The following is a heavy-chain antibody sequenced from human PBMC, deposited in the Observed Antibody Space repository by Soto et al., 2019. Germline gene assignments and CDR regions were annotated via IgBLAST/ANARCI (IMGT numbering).Heavy chain of an antibody. J-gene: IGHJ6*02. D-gene: IGHD6-13*01. CDR2: IYPGDSDT. V-gene: IGHV5-51*01. CDR1: GYSFTSYW. Sequence: PGESLKISCKGSGYSFTSYWIGWVRQMPGKGLEWMGIIYPGDSDTRYGPSFQGQVTISADKSISTAYLQWSSLKASDTAMYYCATTSAAGKYYYGMDVWGQGTTVTVSS. CDR3: ATTSAAGKYYYGMDV.